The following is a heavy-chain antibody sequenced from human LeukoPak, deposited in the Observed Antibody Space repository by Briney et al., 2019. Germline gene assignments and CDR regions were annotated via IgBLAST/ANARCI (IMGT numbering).Heavy chain of an antibody. CDR1: GFTFSSYA. V-gene: IGHV3-21*01. J-gene: IGHJ6*03. D-gene: IGHD2-2*01. CDR2: ICSSSSYI. CDR3: ARGLPALPYYYYYMDV. Sequence: GGSLRLSCAASGFTFSSYAMSWVRQAPGKGLEWVSSICSSSSYIYYADSVKGRFTISRDNAKNSLYLQMNSLRAEDTAVYYCARGLPALPYYYYYMDVWGKGTTVTVSS.